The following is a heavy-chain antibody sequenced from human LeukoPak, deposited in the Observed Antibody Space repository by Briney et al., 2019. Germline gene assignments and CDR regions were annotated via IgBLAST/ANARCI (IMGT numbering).Heavy chain of an antibody. V-gene: IGHV1-3*01. Sequence: ASVKVSCKASGYTFTSYAMHWVRQAPGQRLEWMGWINAGNGNTKYSQKFQGRVTITRDTSASTAYMELSSLRSEDTAVYYCARGDAAAGDAFDIWGQGTMVTVSS. CDR2: INAGNGNT. D-gene: IGHD6-13*01. CDR3: ARGDAAAGDAFDI. J-gene: IGHJ3*02. CDR1: GYTFTSYA.